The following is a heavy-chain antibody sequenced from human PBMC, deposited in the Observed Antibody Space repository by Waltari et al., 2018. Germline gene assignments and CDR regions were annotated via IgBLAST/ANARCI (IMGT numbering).Heavy chain of an antibody. D-gene: IGHD1-7*01. CDR3: AKDPSDWNLVWNWFDP. Sequence: QVQLVESGGGVVQPGGSLRLSCAASGFTFSSYGMHWVRQAPGKVLEWGAFIRYYGSNKDYADSVKCRFTISRDNSKNTLYLQMNSLRAEDTAVYYCAKDPSDWNLVWNWFDPWGQGTLVTVSS. CDR1: GFTFSSYG. V-gene: IGHV3-30*02. CDR2: IRYYGSNK. J-gene: IGHJ5*02.